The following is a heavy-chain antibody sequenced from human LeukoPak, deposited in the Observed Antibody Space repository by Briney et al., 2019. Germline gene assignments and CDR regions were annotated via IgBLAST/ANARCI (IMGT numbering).Heavy chain of an antibody. CDR2: TRNKANSYTT. CDR3: AREFIVVVPAESYFDY. CDR1: GFTFSDHY. J-gene: IGHJ4*02. Sequence: GGSLRLSCAVSGFTFSDHYMDWVRQAPGKGLEWVGRTRNKANSYTTEYAASVKGRFTISRDDSKNSLYLQMNSLKTEDTAVYYCAREFIVVVPAESYFDYWGQGTLVTVSS. D-gene: IGHD2-2*01. V-gene: IGHV3-72*01.